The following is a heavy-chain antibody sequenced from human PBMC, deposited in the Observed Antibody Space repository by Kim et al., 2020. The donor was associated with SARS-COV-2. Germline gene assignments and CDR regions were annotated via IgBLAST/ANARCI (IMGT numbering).Heavy chain of an antibody. D-gene: IGHD6-19*01. V-gene: IGHV3-23*01. CDR3: AKSNSGWNWFDY. J-gene: IGHJ4*02. Sequence: CSDSLKGRFTSSRAHAKNTRDLQMNSLRAEDTAVYYCAKSNSGWNWFDYWGQGTLVTVSS.